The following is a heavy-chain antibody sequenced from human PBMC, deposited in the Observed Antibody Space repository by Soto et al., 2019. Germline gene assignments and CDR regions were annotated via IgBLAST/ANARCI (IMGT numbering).Heavy chain of an antibody. V-gene: IGHV1-69*05. D-gene: IGHD5-12*01. CDR3: ARDKDRLQLGGNYYYILDV. CDR2: IMPVFPTP. Sequence: VQLEQSGPEVKKPGSSVKVSCKASGGTFSTSALSWVRQAPGQGLEWMGGIMPVFPTPDYAQKFQGRVTXTXHXXTSTAYMELGGLTSDDTAVYYCARDKDRLQLGGNYYYILDVWGQGTAVTVSS. CDR1: GGTFSTSA. J-gene: IGHJ6*02.